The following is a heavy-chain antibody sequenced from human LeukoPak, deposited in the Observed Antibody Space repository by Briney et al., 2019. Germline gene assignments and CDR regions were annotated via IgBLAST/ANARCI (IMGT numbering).Heavy chain of an antibody. Sequence: PSETLSLTCAVYGGSFCAYYWTWVRQPPGMGLEWIGEIKQSENTNYNPSLKSRVTISIDPSKNQISLKLTSVTAADTAVYYCAREGLKNAYNPLGYWGQGTLVTVSS. CDR3: AREGLKNAYNPLGY. V-gene: IGHV4-34*01. CDR1: GGSFCAYY. CDR2: IKQSENT. D-gene: IGHD5-24*01. J-gene: IGHJ4*02.